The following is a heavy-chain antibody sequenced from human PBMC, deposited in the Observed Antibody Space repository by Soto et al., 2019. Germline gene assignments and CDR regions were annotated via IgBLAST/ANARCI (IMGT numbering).Heavy chain of an antibody. Sequence: GGSLRLSCAASGFTFSSYAMSWVRQAPGKGLEWVSAISGSGGSTYYADSVKGRFTISRDNSKNTLYLQMNSLRAEDTAVYYCEKAVVAATPDYYYYYGMDVWGQGTTVTVSS. CDR3: EKAVVAATPDYYYYYGMDV. D-gene: IGHD2-15*01. CDR1: GFTFSSYA. J-gene: IGHJ6*02. V-gene: IGHV3-23*01. CDR2: ISGSGGST.